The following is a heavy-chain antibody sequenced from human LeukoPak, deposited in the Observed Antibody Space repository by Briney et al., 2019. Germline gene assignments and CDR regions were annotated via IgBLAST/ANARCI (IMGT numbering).Heavy chain of an antibody. J-gene: IGHJ4*02. CDR3: ARGGYSGYGIFDY. V-gene: IGHV4-61*05. CDR1: GGSISSSSYY. Sequence: PSETLSLTCTVSGGSISSSSYYWGWIRQPPGKGLEWIGYMYYSGSTNYNPSLKSRVTISVDTSKNQFSLKLSSVTAADTAVYYCARGGYSGYGIFDYWGQGTLVTVSS. D-gene: IGHD5-12*01. CDR2: MYYSGST.